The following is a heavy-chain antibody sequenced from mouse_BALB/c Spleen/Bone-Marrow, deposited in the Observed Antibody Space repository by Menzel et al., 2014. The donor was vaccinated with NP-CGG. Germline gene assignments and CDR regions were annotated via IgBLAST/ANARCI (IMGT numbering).Heavy chain of an antibody. V-gene: IGHV14-3*02. J-gene: IGHJ2*01. CDR1: GFNIKDTY. Sequence: VQLQQSGAELVKPGASVKLSCTASGFNIKDTYMHWVKQRPEQGLEWIGRIDPANGNTKYDPKFQGKATITADTSSNTAYLQLSSMTSEDTAVYYGAYGSSYDDFDYWGQGTTLTVSS. D-gene: IGHD1-1*01. CDR2: IDPANGNT. CDR3: AYGSSYDDFDY.